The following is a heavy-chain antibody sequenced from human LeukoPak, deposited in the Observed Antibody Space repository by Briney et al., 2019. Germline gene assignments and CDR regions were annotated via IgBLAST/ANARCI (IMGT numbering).Heavy chain of an antibody. CDR2: IYYSGST. J-gene: IGHJ4*02. D-gene: IGHD3-22*01. CDR1: GGSISSGGYY. CDR3: AERGYYYDSSGYRYYFDY. V-gene: IGHV4-31*03. Sequence: SETLSLTCTVSGGSISSGGYYWSWIRQHPGKGLEWIGYIYYSGSTYYNPSLKSRVTISVDTSKNQFSLKLSSVTAADTAVYYCAERGYYYDSSGYRYYFDYWGQGTLVTVSS.